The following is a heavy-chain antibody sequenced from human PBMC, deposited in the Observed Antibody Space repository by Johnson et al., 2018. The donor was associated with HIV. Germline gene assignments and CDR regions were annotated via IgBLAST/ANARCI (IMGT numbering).Heavy chain of an antibody. V-gene: IGHV3-30*04. CDR1: GFTFSSYA. J-gene: IGHJ3*02. Sequence: QVQLVESGGGVVQPGRSLRLSCAASGFTFSSYAMHWVRQAPGKGLEWVAVISYDGCNKYYADSVKGRFTISRDNSKNTLYLQMNSLRAEDTAVYYCARAGSSSSGPRAFDIWGQGTMVTVSS. D-gene: IGHD6-6*01. CDR2: ISYDGCNK. CDR3: ARAGSSSSGPRAFDI.